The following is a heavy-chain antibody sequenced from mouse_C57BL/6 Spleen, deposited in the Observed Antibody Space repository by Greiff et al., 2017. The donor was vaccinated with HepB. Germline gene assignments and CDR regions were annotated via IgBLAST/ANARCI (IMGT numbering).Heavy chain of an antibody. Sequence: EVMLVESEGGLVQPGSSMKLSCTASGFTFSDYYMAWVRQVPEKGLEWVANINYDGSSTYYLDSLKSRFIISRDNAKNILYLQMSSLKSEDTATYYCARDYFSNFDYWGQGTTLTVSS. CDR3: ARDYFSNFDY. CDR2: INYDGSST. CDR1: GFTFSDYY. J-gene: IGHJ2*01. V-gene: IGHV5-16*01.